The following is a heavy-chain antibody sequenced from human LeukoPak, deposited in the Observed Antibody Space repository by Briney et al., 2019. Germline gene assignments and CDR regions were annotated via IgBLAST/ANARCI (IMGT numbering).Heavy chain of an antibody. J-gene: IGHJ4*02. CDR2: IRQDDSEK. V-gene: IGHV3-7*01. Sequence: GGSLRLSCSASGFTFNDYWMIWVRQAPGKGLEWVANIRQDDSEKTYVDSVKGRFTISRDNAKFSLYLQMNSLRAEDTAVYYCATDRKVGTWDPRFNYWGQGTLVTVSS. CDR3: ATDRKVGTWDPRFNY. CDR1: GFTFNDYW. D-gene: IGHD4-23*01.